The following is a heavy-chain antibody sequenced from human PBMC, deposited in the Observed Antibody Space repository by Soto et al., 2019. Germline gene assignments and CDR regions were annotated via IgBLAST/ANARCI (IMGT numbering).Heavy chain of an antibody. D-gene: IGHD3-10*01. CDR2: INPNSGNI. CDR3: ARGRASGSYYLLDY. CDR1: GDTFTTYD. Sequence: ASVKVSCKASGDTFTTYDINWVRQATGHGLEWMGWINPNSGNIGYAQRFQGRVTMTRDTAIRTAYMEVSSLRSDDTAVHYCARGRASGSYYLLDYWGQGTLVTVSS. J-gene: IGHJ4*02. V-gene: IGHV1-8*01.